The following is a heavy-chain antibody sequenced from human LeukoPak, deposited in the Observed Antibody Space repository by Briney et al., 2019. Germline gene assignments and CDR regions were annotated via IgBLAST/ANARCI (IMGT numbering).Heavy chain of an antibody. Sequence: PGGSLRLSCAASAFTFSTFPVHWVGPVPGNGLEWGAVITYDGSEIYYADFVKVRFIISRDNSKNSLYLQMNSLRVEDTALYYCARGGGDVPIDYWGQGTLVTFSS. J-gene: IGHJ4*02. CDR3: ARGGGDVPIDY. CDR2: ITYDGSEI. CDR1: AFTFSTFP. V-gene: IGHV3-30-3*01. D-gene: IGHD2-21*02.